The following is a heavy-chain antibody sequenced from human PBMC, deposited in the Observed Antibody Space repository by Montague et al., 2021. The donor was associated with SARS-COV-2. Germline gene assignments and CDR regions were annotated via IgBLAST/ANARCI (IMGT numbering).Heavy chain of an antibody. Sequence: SETLSLTCTVSGGSISSSSYYWGWIRPPPGKGLVWIGSIYYSGSTYYNPSLKSRVTISVDTSKNQFSLKLSSVAAADTAVYYCASPTYYYDSSGSDAFDIWGQGTMVTVSS. J-gene: IGHJ3*02. D-gene: IGHD3-22*01. CDR1: GGSISSSSYY. CDR2: IYYSGST. V-gene: IGHV4-39*01. CDR3: ASPTYYYDSSGSDAFDI.